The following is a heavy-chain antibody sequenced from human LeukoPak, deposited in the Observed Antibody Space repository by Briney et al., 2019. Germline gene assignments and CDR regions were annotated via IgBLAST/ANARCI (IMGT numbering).Heavy chain of an antibody. Sequence: SETLSLTCSVSGGSIRSGTDYWSWVRQPAGKGLEWIGRIYMSGSTDYNPSFKSRVTMSVATSKNQLSLKLRSVTAADTAVYYCARVVWGGDYHYSMDVWGKGTTVIVSS. J-gene: IGHJ6*03. V-gene: IGHV4-61*02. D-gene: IGHD7-27*01. CDR3: ARVVWGGDYHYSMDV. CDR1: GGSIRSGTDY. CDR2: IYMSGST.